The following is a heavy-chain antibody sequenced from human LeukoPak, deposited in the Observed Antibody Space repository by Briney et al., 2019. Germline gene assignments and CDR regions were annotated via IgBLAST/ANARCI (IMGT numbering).Heavy chain of an antibody. CDR3: ARVIGSVVMVAAIGGPFDY. Sequence: GASVKVSCKASGYTFTGYYMHWVRQAPGQGLEWMGWISAYNGNTNYAQKLQGRVTMTTDTSTSTAYMELRSLRSDDTAVYYCARVIGSVVMVAAIGGPFDYWGQGTLLTVSS. V-gene: IGHV1-18*04. CDR1: GYTFTGYY. D-gene: IGHD2-15*01. CDR2: ISAYNGNT. J-gene: IGHJ4*02.